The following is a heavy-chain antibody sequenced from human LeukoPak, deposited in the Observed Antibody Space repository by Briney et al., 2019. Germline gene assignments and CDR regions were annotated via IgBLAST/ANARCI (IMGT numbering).Heavy chain of an antibody. CDR3: ARDYCSSTSCYTGYFDY. Sequence: GGSPRLSCAASGFTFSSYSMNWVRQAPGKGLEWVSSISSSSSYIYYADSVKGRFTISRDNAKNSLYLQMNSLRAEDTAVYYCARDYCSSTSCYTGYFDYWGQGTLVTVSS. V-gene: IGHV3-21*01. CDR2: ISSSSSYI. D-gene: IGHD2-2*02. J-gene: IGHJ4*02. CDR1: GFTFSSYS.